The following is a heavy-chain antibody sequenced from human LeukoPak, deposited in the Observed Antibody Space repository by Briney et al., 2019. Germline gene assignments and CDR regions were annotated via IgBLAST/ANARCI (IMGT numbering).Heavy chain of an antibody. CDR1: GFTFTSSA. CDR2: IVVGSGNT. J-gene: IGHJ3*02. Sequence: ASVKVSCKASGFTFTSSAMQRVRQARGQRLEWIGWIVVGSGNTNYAQKFQERVTITRDMSTSTAYMELSSLRSEDTAVYYCAAEFTWFGELSGAFDIWGQGTMVTVSS. D-gene: IGHD3-10*01. V-gene: IGHV1-58*02. CDR3: AAEFTWFGELSGAFDI.